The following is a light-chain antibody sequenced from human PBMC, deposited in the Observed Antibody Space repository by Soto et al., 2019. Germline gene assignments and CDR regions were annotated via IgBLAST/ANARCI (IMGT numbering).Light chain of an antibody. Sequence: EIVMTQSPGTLSLSPVETATLSCRASQSVSSNYVAWYQQKPGQAPRLLIYDASNRATGIPARFSGSGSGTDFTLTISSLEPEDFAVYYCQQRSNWPVTFGQGTRLEIK. CDR2: DAS. J-gene: IGKJ5*01. V-gene: IGKV3-11*01. CDR3: QQRSNWPVT. CDR1: QSVSSN.